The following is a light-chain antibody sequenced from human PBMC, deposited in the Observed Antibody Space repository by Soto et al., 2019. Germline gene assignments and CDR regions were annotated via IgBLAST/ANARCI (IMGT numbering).Light chain of an antibody. CDR2: DAS. V-gene: IGKV3-11*01. J-gene: IGKJ1*01. CDR3: QQSYSYPQT. CDR1: QSVSSY. Sequence: EIVLTQSPATLSLSPGERATLSCRASQSVSSYLAWYQQKPGQAPRLLIYDASNRATGIPARFSGSGSGTDFTLTISSLEPEDFAVYYCQQSYSYPQTFGQGTKVEVK.